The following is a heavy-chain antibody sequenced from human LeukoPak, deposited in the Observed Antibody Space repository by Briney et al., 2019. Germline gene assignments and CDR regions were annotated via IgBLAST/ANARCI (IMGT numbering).Heavy chain of an antibody. Sequence: PSETLSLTCTVSGGSISSYYWSWIRQPPGKGLEWIGYIYYIGSTNYNPSLKSRVTISVDTSKNQFSLKLSSVTAADTAVYYCARHITMVRGVYYYGMDVWGQGTTVTVSS. CDR3: ARHITMVRGVYYYGMDV. CDR2: IYYIGST. J-gene: IGHJ6*02. CDR1: GGSISSYY. D-gene: IGHD3-10*01. V-gene: IGHV4-59*08.